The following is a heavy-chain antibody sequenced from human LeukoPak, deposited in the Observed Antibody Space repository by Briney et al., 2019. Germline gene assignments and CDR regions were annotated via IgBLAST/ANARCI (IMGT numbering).Heavy chain of an antibody. CDR2: IYYSGST. D-gene: IGHD6-13*01. Sequence: SETLSLTCTVSGGSISSGDYYWSWIRQPPGKGLEWIGYIYYSGSTYYNPSLKSRVTISVDTSKNQFSLKLSSVTAADTAVYYCARLGSSSWLAYYYYYGMDVWGQGTTVTVSS. V-gene: IGHV4-30-4*01. CDR1: GGSISSGDYY. J-gene: IGHJ6*02. CDR3: ARLGSSSWLAYYYYYGMDV.